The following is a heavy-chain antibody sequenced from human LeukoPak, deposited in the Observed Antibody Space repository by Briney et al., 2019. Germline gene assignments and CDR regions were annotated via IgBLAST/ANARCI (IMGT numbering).Heavy chain of an antibody. CDR2: VDPEDGET. CDR3: ATPYHCSSTSCLFDY. Sequence: ASVKVSCKASGYTFTDYYMHWVQQAPGKGLEWMGRVDPEDGETIYAEKFQGRVTITADTSTDTAYMELSSLRSEDTAVYYCATPYHCSSTSCLFDYWGQGTLVTVSS. V-gene: IGHV1-69-2*01. D-gene: IGHD2-2*01. J-gene: IGHJ4*02. CDR1: GYTFTDYY.